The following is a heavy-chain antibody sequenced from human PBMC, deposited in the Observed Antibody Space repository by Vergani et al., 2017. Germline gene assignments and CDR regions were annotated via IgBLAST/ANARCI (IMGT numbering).Heavy chain of an antibody. CDR2: RYYTGSA. V-gene: IGHV4-31*04. Sequence: QVRLQESGPRLVKPSQTLSLTCTVSGDSISSGRHYRSWLRQQPGKGLERICYRYYTGSAHYNPSFSSRVSISVDRSRNLLSLNLTSVTSADPAIYYCAIPCCDNWFDRWGEGRLVTVSS. D-gene: IGHD2-15*01. J-gene: IGHJ5*02. CDR1: GDSISSGRHY. CDR3: AIPCCDNWFDR.